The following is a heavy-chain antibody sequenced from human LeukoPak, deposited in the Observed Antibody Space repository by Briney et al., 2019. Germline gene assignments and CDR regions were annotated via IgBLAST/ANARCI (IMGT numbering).Heavy chain of an antibody. CDR3: AREFPVPAANSDAFDI. CDR2: IYYSGST. D-gene: IGHD2-2*01. J-gene: IGHJ3*02. Sequence: SETLSLTCTVSGGSISSYYWSWIRQPPGKGLEWIGYIYYSGSTNYNPSLKSRVTISVDTSKNQFSLKLSSVTAADTAVYYCAREFPVPAANSDAFDIWGQGTMVTVSS. V-gene: IGHV4-59*12. CDR1: GGSISSYY.